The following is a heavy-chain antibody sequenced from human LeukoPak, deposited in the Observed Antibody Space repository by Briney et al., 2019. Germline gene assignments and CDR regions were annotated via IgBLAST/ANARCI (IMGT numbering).Heavy chain of an antibody. CDR2: ISYDGSNK. CDR1: GFTFSSYA. V-gene: IGHV3-30-3*01. Sequence: QAGGSLRLSCAASGFTFSSYAMHWVRQAPGKGLEWVAVISYDGSNKYYADSVKGRFTISRDNSKNTLYLQMNSLRAEDTAVYYCARETGDDLVVVINPPAFDYWGQGTLVTVSS. J-gene: IGHJ4*02. D-gene: IGHD3-22*01. CDR3: ARETGDDLVVVINPPAFDY.